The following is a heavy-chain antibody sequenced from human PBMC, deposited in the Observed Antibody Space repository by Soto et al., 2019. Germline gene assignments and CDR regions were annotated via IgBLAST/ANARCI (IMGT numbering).Heavy chain of an antibody. V-gene: IGHV3-23*01. J-gene: IGHJ6*03. Sequence: SCAAAEVTISSYAMSCVSQTPGKGLEWVSAISGSGGSTYYADSVKGRFTISRDNSKNTLYLQMNSLRAEDTAVYYCAKALGMTNYYYYFMDVWGKGTTVTVSS. CDR3: AKALGMTNYYYYFMDV. CDR2: ISGSGGST. CDR1: EVTISSYA.